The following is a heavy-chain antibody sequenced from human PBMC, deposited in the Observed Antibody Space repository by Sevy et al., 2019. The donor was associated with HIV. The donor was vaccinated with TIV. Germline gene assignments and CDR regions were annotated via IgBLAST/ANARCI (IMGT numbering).Heavy chain of an antibody. CDR1: GFTFSSYA. Sequence: GGSLRLSCAASGFTFSSYAMSWVRQAPGKGLEWVSAISGGGGSTYYAGSVKGRFTISRDNSKNTLYLKMNSLRAEDKAVYYCAKHCSGGSCYLSYWGQGTLVTVSS. D-gene: IGHD2-15*01. V-gene: IGHV3-23*01. CDR2: ISGGGGST. J-gene: IGHJ4*02. CDR3: AKHCSGGSCYLSY.